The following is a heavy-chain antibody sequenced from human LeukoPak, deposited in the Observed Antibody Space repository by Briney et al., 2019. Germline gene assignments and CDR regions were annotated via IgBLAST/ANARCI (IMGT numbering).Heavy chain of an antibody. V-gene: IGHV3-48*01. D-gene: IGHD6-13*01. J-gene: IGHJ4*02. CDR1: AFSFSDYN. Sequence: GGSLRLSCAASAFSFSDYNMNWVRQAPGKGLEWVSYISSSSGTIFYADSVKGRFTISRDNAKNSLYLQMNSLRAEDTAVYYCAKVSSNWYEDFDYWGQGTLVTVSS. CDR2: ISSSSGTI. CDR3: AKVSSNWYEDFDY.